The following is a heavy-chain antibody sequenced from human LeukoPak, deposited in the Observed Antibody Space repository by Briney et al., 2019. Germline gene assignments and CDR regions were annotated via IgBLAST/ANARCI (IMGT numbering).Heavy chain of an antibody. Sequence: SETLSLTCAVYGGSFSGYYWSWIRQPPGKGLEWIGEINHSGSTNYNPSLKSRVTISVDTSKNQFSLKLSSVTAADTAVYYCARNGLGGYCSSTSCTAGEALYYFDYWGQGTLVTVSS. D-gene: IGHD2-2*01. CDR1: GGSFSGYY. CDR2: INHSGST. CDR3: ARNGLGGYCSSTSCTAGEALYYFDY. J-gene: IGHJ4*02. V-gene: IGHV4-34*01.